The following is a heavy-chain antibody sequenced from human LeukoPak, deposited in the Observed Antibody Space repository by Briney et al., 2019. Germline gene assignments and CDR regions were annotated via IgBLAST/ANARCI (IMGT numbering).Heavy chain of an antibody. CDR2: ISSSGST. CDR1: GDSISSGDYY. V-gene: IGHV4-61*02. CDR3: ARGGWYEGPPTGSRYYYYYMDV. D-gene: IGHD6-19*01. J-gene: IGHJ6*03. Sequence: SETLSLTCTVSGDSISSGDYYWSWIRQPAGKGLEWIGRISSSGSTNYNPSLKSRVTISVDTSKNQFSLKLSSVTAADTAVYYYARGGWYEGPPTGSRYYYYYMDVWGKGTTVTISS.